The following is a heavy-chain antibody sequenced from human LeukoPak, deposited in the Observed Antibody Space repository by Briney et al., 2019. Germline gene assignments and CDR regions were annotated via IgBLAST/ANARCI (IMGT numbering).Heavy chain of an antibody. CDR1: GGSFSGYY. CDR3: ARAWDDSSGYYYV. V-gene: IGHV4-34*01. D-gene: IGHD3-22*01. Sequence: SETLSLTCAVYGGSFSGYYWSWIRQPPGKGLEWIGEINHSGSTNYNPSLKSRVTISVDTSKNQFSLKLSSVTAADTAVYYCARAWDDSSGYYYVWGQGTLVTVSS. J-gene: IGHJ4*02. CDR2: INHSGST.